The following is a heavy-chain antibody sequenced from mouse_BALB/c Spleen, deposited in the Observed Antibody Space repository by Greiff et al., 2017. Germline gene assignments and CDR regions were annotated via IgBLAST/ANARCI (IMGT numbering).Heavy chain of an antibody. CDR3: AYGYDAWFAY. Sequence: EVQLQQSGPSLVKPSQTLSLTCSVTGDSITSCYWNWIRKFPGNKLEYMGYISYSGSTYYNPSLKSRISITRDTSKNQYYLQLNSVTTEDTATYYCAYGYDAWFAYWGQGTLVTVSA. V-gene: IGHV3-8*02. CDR2: ISYSGST. D-gene: IGHD2-2*01. J-gene: IGHJ3*01. CDR1: GDSITSCY.